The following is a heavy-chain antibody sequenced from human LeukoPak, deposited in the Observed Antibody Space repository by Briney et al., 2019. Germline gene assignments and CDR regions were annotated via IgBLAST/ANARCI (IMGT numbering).Heavy chain of an antibody. D-gene: IGHD2-2*02. CDR1: GGTFSSYA. V-gene: IGHV1-69*05. CDR2: IIPIFGTA. J-gene: IGHJ4*02. CDR3: ARMGYCSSTSCYTRRIAGNAFDY. Sequence: SVKVSCKASGGTFSSYAISWVRQAPGQGLEWMGGIIPIFGTANYAQKFQGRVTITTDESTSIAYMELSSLRSEDTAVYYCARMGYCSSTSCYTRRIAGNAFDYWGQGTLVTVSS.